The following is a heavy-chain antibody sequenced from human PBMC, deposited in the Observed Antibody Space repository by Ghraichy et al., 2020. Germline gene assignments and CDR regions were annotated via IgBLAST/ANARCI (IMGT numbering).Heavy chain of an antibody. CDR2: VTATSSYI. CDR1: GFTFSSHT. Sequence: GGSLRLSCAASGFTFSSHTMNWVRQAQGKGLEWVASVTATSSYILYRDSVRGRFTISRDNAKNSLFLQMDSLRAEDTAVYYCARERGFNFGSGFDSWGQGALVTFSS. CDR3: ARERGFNFGSGFDS. V-gene: IGHV3-21*01. D-gene: IGHD5-18*01. J-gene: IGHJ4*02.